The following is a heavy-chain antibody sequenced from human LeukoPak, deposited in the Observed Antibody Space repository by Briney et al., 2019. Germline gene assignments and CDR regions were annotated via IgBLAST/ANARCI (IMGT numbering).Heavy chain of an antibody. CDR3: ARWATAANGGFDY. CDR2: IYYSGST. Sequence: PSETLSLTCTVSDGSISSYYWSWIRQPPGKGLEWIGYIYYSGSTNYNPSLSSRVTMSIDTSKNQFSLRLSSVTAADTAIYYCARWATAANGGFDYWGQGTLVTVSS. J-gene: IGHJ4*02. V-gene: IGHV4-59*01. CDR1: DGSISSYY. D-gene: IGHD2-2*01.